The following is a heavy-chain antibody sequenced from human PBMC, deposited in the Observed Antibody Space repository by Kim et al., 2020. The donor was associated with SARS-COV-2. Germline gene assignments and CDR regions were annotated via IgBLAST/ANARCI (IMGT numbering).Heavy chain of an antibody. J-gene: IGHJ5*02. CDR3: ARGLQVLRYFDWTNWFDP. CDR1: GGSFSGYY. CDR2: INHSGST. D-gene: IGHD3-9*01. V-gene: IGHV4-34*01. Sequence: SETLSLTCAVYGGSFSGYYWSWIRQPPGKGLEWIGEINHSGSTNYNPSLKSRVTISVDTSKNQFSLKLSSVTAADTAVYYCARGLQVLRYFDWTNWFDPWGHGTLVTVSS.